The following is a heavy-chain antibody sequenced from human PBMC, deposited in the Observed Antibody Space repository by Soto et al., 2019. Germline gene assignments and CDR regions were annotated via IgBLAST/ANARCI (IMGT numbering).Heavy chain of an antibody. Sequence: GRGLEWIGNIYYSVSTNYNPSLKNRVTMSVDTSKNQFSLMLTSVTAADTAVYYCARPSGSYSYYYGMDVWGQGTTVTVSS. CDR3: ARPSGSYSYYYGMDV. V-gene: IGHV4-61*07. J-gene: IGHJ6*02. D-gene: IGHD1-26*01. CDR2: IYYSVST.